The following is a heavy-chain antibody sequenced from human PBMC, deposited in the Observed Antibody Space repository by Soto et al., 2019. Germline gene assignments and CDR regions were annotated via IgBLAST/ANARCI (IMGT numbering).Heavy chain of an antibody. D-gene: IGHD3-3*01. CDR1: GFTFSSYS. Sequence: GGSLRLSCAASGFTFSSYSMNWVRQAPGKGLEWVSSISSSSSYIYYADSVKGRFTISRDNAKNSLYLQMNSLRAEDTAVYYCARDFSIFGVVIPDAFDIWGQGTMVPVSS. V-gene: IGHV3-21*01. CDR2: ISSSSSYI. CDR3: ARDFSIFGVVIPDAFDI. J-gene: IGHJ3*02.